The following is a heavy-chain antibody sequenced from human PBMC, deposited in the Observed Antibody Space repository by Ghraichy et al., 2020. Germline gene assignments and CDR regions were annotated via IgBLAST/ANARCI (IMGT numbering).Heavy chain of an antibody. CDR1: GGSISSYY. J-gene: IGHJ4*02. Sequence: SETPSLTCTVSGGSISSYYWSWIRQPAGKGLEWIGRIYTSGSTNYNPSLKSRVTMSVDTSKNQFSLKLSSVTAADTAVYYCARDRRDCSGGSCYSFFEGGSDYWGQGTLVTVSS. CDR3: ARDRRDCSGGSCYSFFEGGSDY. CDR2: IYTSGST. V-gene: IGHV4-4*07. D-gene: IGHD2-15*01.